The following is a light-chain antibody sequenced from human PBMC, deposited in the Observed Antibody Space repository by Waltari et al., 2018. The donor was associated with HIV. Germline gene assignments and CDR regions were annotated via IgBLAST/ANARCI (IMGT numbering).Light chain of an antibody. V-gene: IGLV2-14*03. Sequence: QSALTQPASVSGSPGQSITLSCTGTSSDIGGYNSVSWYRQHPGKAPQLLIYEVTHRPSGVSHRFSGSKSGNTASLTISGLQAEDEATFYCASYSNTDTLVVFGGGTRLTVL. J-gene: IGLJ2*01. CDR1: SSDIGGYNS. CDR3: ASYSNTDTLVV. CDR2: EVT.